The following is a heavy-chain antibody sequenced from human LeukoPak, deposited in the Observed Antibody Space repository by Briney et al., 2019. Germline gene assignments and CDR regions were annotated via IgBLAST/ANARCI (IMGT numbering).Heavy chain of an antibody. CDR1: GGSFSGYN. CDR2: VNHRGSA. J-gene: IGHJ4*02. Sequence: PSETLSLTCAVYGGSFSGYNWCWVRQPQGRGRGREGEVNHRGSANYYPSLKSRVTISVDTSKNQFSLKLSSVTAADTAVYYCAREVGIVATIKPYFDYWGQGTLVTVSS. V-gene: IGHV4-34*01. D-gene: IGHD5-12*01. CDR3: AREVGIVATIKPYFDY.